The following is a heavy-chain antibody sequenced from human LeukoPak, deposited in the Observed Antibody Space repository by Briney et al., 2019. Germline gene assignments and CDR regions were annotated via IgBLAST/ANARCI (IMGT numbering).Heavy chain of an antibody. CDR1: GFTFSSYH. J-gene: IGHJ4*02. Sequence: GGSLRLSCAASGFTFSSYHMNWVRQAPGKGLEWVSSISSSSSYIYYADSVKGRFTVSRDNAKNTLYLQMNSLRAEDTAVYYCARDVSGAFDYWGQGTLVTVSS. V-gene: IGHV3-21*01. D-gene: IGHD7-27*01. CDR3: ARDVSGAFDY. CDR2: ISSSSSYI.